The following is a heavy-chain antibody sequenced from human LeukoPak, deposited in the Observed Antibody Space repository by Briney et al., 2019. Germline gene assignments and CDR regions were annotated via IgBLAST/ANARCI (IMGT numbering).Heavy chain of an antibody. D-gene: IGHD1-20*01. CDR1: GFTFNTFA. Sequence: GGSLRLSCAASGFTFNTFAMSCVRQAPGKGLEWVAAVSASGGTPYYADSVKGRLTISRDNSKNTLYLQMNSLRPEDTAVFYCARAIRLTGGLYYFDYWGQGTLVTVSS. V-gene: IGHV3-23*01. J-gene: IGHJ4*02. CDR2: VSASGGTP. CDR3: ARAIRLTGGLYYFDY.